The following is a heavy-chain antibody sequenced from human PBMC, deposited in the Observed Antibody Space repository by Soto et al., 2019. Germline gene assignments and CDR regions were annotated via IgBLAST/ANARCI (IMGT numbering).Heavy chain of an antibody. CDR2: ISGSGDRT. J-gene: IGHJ4*02. D-gene: IGHD2-15*01. CDR3: VKDDGGSPSTPPL. CDR1: GITISNYP. Sequence: EVQLLESGGGLVQPGGSLRLSCAASGITISNYPMSWVRQAPGKGLDWVSGISGSGDRTYYADSAKGRFTISKDISNNSLSLQLDSLGVDDTAVYFCVKDDGGSPSTPPLWGQGTLVTVSS. V-gene: IGHV3-23*01.